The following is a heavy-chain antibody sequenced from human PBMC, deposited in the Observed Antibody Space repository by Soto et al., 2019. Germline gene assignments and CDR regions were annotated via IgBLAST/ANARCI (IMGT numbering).Heavy chain of an antibody. CDR3: ARAPGYYYMDV. Sequence: QVQLQESGPGLVKPSETLSLTCAVSGVSISNYYWSWIRQPPGRGLEWIGDNHYSGGTKYNPSLNRRVLISFDTSTNQFLLKLSSVPAADTAVYYCARAPGYYYMDVWGQGTTVTVSS. CDR2: NHYSGGT. CDR1: GVSISNYY. V-gene: IGHV4-59*01. D-gene: IGHD2-2*01. J-gene: IGHJ6*03.